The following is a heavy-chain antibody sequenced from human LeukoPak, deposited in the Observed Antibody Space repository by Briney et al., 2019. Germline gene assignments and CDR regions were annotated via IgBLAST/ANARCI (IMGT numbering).Heavy chain of an antibody. D-gene: IGHD2-2*01. Sequence: ASVKVSCKASGYTFTSYGISWVRQAPGQGLEWMGWISAYNGNTNYAQKFQGRVTMTRDTSISTAYMELSRLRSDDTAVYYCARDRRSLPAYWGQGTLVTVSS. J-gene: IGHJ4*02. CDR2: ISAYNGNT. CDR1: GYTFTSYG. V-gene: IGHV1-18*01. CDR3: ARDRRSLPAY.